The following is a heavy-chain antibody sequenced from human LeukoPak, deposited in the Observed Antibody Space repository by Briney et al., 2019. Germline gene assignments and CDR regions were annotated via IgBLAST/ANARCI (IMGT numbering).Heavy chain of an antibody. V-gene: IGHV1-2*06. Sequence: ASVKVSCKASGYTFTGYYMHWVRQAPGQGLEWMGRINPNSGGTNYAQKFQGRVTMTRDTSISTAYMELSRLRPDDTAVYYCARSVLGVYYYYMDVWGKGTTVTVSS. CDR2: INPNSGGT. CDR3: ARSVLGVYYYYMDV. CDR1: GYTFTGYY. D-gene: IGHD1-1*01. J-gene: IGHJ6*03.